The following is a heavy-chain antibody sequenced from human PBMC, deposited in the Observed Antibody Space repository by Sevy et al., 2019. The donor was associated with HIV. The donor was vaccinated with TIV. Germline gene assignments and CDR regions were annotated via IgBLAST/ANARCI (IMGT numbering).Heavy chain of an antibody. Sequence: SETLSLTCAISGDSVSSNNAAWNWIRQSPSRGLEWLGRTFYRSNWYNDYAVSMKGRITINPVTSKNQLSLQLTSVTPEDTAVYYCARDGLTYGGMDVWGQGTTVTVSS. CDR2: TFYRSNWYN. J-gene: IGHJ6*02. D-gene: IGHD1-20*01. CDR1: GDSVSSNNAA. CDR3: ARDGLTYGGMDV. V-gene: IGHV6-1*01.